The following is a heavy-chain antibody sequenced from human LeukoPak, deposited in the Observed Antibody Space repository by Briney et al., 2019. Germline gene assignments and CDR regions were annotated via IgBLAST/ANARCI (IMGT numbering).Heavy chain of an antibody. Sequence: SETLSLTCTVSGGSISSSSYYWGWIRQPPGKGLEWIGSIYYSGGTYYNPSLKSRVTISVDTSKNQFSLKLSSVTAADTAVYYCARRKTGYSSSWYLKLSGGFDPWGQGTLVTVSS. V-gene: IGHV4-39*07. J-gene: IGHJ5*02. CDR1: GGSISSSSYY. D-gene: IGHD6-13*01. CDR3: ARRKTGYSSSWYLKLSGGFDP. CDR2: IYYSGGT.